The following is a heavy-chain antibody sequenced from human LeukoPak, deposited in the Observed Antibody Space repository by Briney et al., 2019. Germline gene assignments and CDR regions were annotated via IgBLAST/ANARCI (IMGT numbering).Heavy chain of an antibody. CDR3: ARHSYNTSLVGANTYDY. D-gene: IGHD1-26*01. Sequence: SETLSLTCTVSGGSITSSYWSWIRQSPGKGLEWIGYIHYTGSTNYNPSLKSRVTISVDTSKNQFSLKLSSVTATDTAVYYCARHSYNTSLVGANTYDYWGQGTLVTVSS. CDR2: IHYTGST. CDR1: GGSITSSY. V-gene: IGHV4-59*08. J-gene: IGHJ4*02.